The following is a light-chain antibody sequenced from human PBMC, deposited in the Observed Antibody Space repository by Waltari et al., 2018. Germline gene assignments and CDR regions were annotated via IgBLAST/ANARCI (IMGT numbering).Light chain of an antibody. CDR1: YRDVGSFNY. J-gene: IGLJ2*01. CDR3: CSYSGAFHVV. CDR2: EVT. V-gene: IGLV2-23*02. Sequence: QSALTQTASVSGSPGQSITISCTGTYRDVGSFNYVSWYHQYPGRAPRLVIYEVTTRPSGISDRFSVSKSGNTASLTISGLRAEDEADYYCCSYSGAFHVVFGGGTKLTVL.